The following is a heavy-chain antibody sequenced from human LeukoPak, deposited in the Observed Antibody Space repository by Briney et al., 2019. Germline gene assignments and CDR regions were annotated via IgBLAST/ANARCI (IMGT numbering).Heavy chain of an antibody. D-gene: IGHD4-11*01. Sequence: GGSLRLSCAASGLTFSTYWMHWVHQAPGKGLVWVSRINTDETTTNSADSVEGRFTISRDNAKNTLYLQMNSLRAEDTAVYYCARGGYSINSLDYWGQGTLVTVSS. J-gene: IGHJ4*02. CDR1: GLTFSTYW. CDR3: ARGGYSINSLDY. V-gene: IGHV3-74*01. CDR2: INTDETTT.